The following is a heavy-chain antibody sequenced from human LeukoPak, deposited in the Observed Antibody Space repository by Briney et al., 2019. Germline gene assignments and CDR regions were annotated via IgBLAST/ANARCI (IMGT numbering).Heavy chain of an antibody. Sequence: GGSLRLSCAASGFPFDEYAMQGVPQARGRGLECVSDISWNRCNILYADSVERRFTISRDNAKNSLYLQMNSLRAEDTALYYCAKEVVEMDTITWNAFDIWGQGTMVTVSS. D-gene: IGHD5-24*01. CDR1: GFPFDEYA. CDR2: ISWNRCNI. CDR3: AKEVVEMDTITWNAFDI. V-gene: IGHV3-9*01. J-gene: IGHJ3*02.